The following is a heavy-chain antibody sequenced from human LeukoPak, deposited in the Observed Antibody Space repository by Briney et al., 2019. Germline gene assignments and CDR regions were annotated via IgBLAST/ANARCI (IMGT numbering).Heavy chain of an antibody. CDR3: ARSGYPGKFDY. CDR2: ISWNSGII. CDR1: GFTFDDYA. D-gene: IGHD3-22*01. J-gene: IGHJ4*02. Sequence: HTGRSLRLSCAASGFTFDDYAMHWVRQAPGKGLEWGSCISWNSGIIGYADSVKGRFTISRDNAKKSLYLQMNSLRAEDMALYYCARSGYPGKFDYWGQGTLVTVSS. V-gene: IGHV3-9*03.